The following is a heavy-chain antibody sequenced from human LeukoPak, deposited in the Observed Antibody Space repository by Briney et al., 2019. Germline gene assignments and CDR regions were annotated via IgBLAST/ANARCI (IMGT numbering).Heavy chain of an antibody. D-gene: IGHD3-22*01. V-gene: IGHV3-9*01. CDR2: ISWSSGSI. J-gene: IGHJ4*02. CDR1: GFTFDDYA. Sequence: GGSLRLSCAASGFTFDDYAMHWVRQAPGKGLEWVSGISWSSGSIGYADSVKGRFTISRDNAKNSLYLQMNSLRAEDTALYYCAKGIYDSSGASAGGYFDYWGQGTLVTVSS. CDR3: AKGIYDSSGASAGGYFDY.